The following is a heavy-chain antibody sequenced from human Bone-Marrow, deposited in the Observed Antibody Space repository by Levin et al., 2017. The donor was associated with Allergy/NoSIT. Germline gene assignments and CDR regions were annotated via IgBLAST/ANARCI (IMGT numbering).Heavy chain of an antibody. CDR1: GFTVSNNY. J-gene: IGHJ3*01. V-gene: IGHV3-53*01. D-gene: IGHD1-26*01. CDR3: GRDVGP. Sequence: GGSLRLSCAASGFTVSNNYVWWVRQAPGKGLEWISLIYSGGSTYYADSVKGRFSISRDGSKNTLYLQMNSLRAEDTAMYYCGRDVGPWGQGTMVTVSS. CDR2: IYSGGST.